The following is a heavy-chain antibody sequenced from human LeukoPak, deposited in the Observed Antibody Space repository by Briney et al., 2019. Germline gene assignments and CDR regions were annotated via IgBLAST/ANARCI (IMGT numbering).Heavy chain of an antibody. CDR1: GGSITSYY. J-gene: IGHJ5*02. CDR3: ARDLYEYYDTSGYYSNWFDP. V-gene: IGHV4-59*01. CDR2: IYYSGIT. D-gene: IGHD3-22*01. Sequence: KTSETLSLTCIVSGGSITSYYWSWIRQPPGKGLEWIGYIYYSGITNYNPSLKSRVTISIDTSKNQFSLKLSSVTAADTAVYYCARDLYEYYDTSGYYSNWFDPWGQGTLVTVSS.